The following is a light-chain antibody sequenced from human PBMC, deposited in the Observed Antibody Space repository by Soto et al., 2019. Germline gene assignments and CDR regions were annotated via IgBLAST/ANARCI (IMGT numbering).Light chain of an antibody. Sequence: EIVMTQSPATLSVSPGERATLSCRASQSISSNLAWYQQKPGQAPRLLIYGASSRATGIPDRFSGSGSGTDFTLTISKLEPEDSAVYYCQQYDGSPPFTFCPRTKVDIK. J-gene: IGKJ3*01. CDR3: QQYDGSPPFT. CDR1: QSISSN. CDR2: GAS. V-gene: IGKV3-20*01.